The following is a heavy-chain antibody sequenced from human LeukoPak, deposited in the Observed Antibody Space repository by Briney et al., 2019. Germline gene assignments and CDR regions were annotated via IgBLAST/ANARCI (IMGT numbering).Heavy chain of an antibody. CDR2: INSDGSKT. V-gene: IGHV3-74*01. CDR1: GVTFSTSW. J-gene: IGHJ4*02. Sequence: GGSLILSCAASGVTFSTSWMHWVRQAPGEGMVWVSRINSDGSKTTYADSVKGRFTIYRDNAKNTLYLQMNSLRGEDTAVYYCGRALGSPLDYWGQGTLVTVSS. D-gene: IGHD1-26*01. CDR3: GRALGSPLDY.